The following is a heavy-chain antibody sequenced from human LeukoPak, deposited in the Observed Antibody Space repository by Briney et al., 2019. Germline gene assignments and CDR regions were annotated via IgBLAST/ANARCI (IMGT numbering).Heavy chain of an antibody. CDR1: GFTFSSYA. V-gene: IGHV3-23*01. Sequence: SGGSLRLSCAASGFTFSSYAMSWLRQAPGKGLEWVSAISGSGGSTYSADSVKGRFTISRDNSKNTLYLQMNSLRAEDTAVYYCAKEETMSTVTTYCDYWGQGTLVTVSS. CDR2: ISGSGGST. D-gene: IGHD4-17*01. CDR3: AKEETMSTVTTYCDY. J-gene: IGHJ4*02.